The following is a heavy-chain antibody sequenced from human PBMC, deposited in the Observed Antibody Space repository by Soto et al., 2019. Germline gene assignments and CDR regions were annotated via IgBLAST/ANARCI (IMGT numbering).Heavy chain of an antibody. D-gene: IGHD3-16*02. Sequence: SETLSLTCAVYGGSFSGYYWSWIRQPPGKWLEWIGEINHSGSTNYNPSLKSRVTISVDTSKNQFSLKLSSVTAADTAVYYCARGPNYDYVWGSYRQIFDYWGQGXLVTVSS. J-gene: IGHJ4*02. CDR2: INHSGST. CDR1: GGSFSGYY. V-gene: IGHV4-34*01. CDR3: ARGPNYDYVWGSYRQIFDY.